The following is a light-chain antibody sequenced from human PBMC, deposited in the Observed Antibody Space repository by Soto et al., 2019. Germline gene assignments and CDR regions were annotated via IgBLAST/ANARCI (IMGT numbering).Light chain of an antibody. J-gene: IGLJ2*01. CDR2: EVS. CDR3: QSYDSSLTNAV. Sequence: QSALTQPPSASGSPGQSVTISCTGTSSDVGGYNYVSWYQQYPGKVPKLMIYEVSERPSGVPDRFSGSKSGNTASLTVSGLQAEDEADYYCQSYDSSLTNAVFGGGTQLTVL. V-gene: IGLV2-8*01. CDR1: SSDVGGYNY.